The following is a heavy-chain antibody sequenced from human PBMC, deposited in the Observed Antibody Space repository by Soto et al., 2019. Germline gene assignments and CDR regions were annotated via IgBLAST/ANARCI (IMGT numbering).Heavy chain of an antibody. CDR1: GFTFSSYG. Sequence: GGSLRLSCAASGFTFSSYGMHWVRQAPGKGLEWVAVIWYDGSNKYYADSVKGRFTISRDNSKNTLYLQMNSLRAEDTAVYYCARDRELLWFGELLFPGMDVWGQGTTVTVSS. D-gene: IGHD3-10*01. CDR2: IWYDGSNK. J-gene: IGHJ6*02. CDR3: ARDRELLWFGELLFPGMDV. V-gene: IGHV3-33*01.